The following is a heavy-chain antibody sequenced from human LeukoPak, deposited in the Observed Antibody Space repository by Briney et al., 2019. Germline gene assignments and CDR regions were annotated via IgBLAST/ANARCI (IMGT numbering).Heavy chain of an antibody. V-gene: IGHV3-30*04. CDR1: GFTFSSYA. CDR2: ISYDGSNK. J-gene: IGHJ5*02. Sequence: GGSLRLSCAASGFTFSSYAMHWVRQAPGKGLEWVAVISYDGSNKYYADSVKGRFTISRDNSKNTLYLQMNSLRAEDTAVYYCARAGGSCSGGSCLGWFDPWGQGTLVTVSS. D-gene: IGHD2-15*01. CDR3: ARAGGSCSGGSCLGWFDP.